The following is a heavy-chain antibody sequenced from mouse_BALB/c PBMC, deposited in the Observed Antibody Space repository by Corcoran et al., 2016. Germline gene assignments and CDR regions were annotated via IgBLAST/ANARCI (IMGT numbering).Heavy chain of an antibody. CDR2: IDPANGNT. CDR3: ASWDWYCDV. J-gene: IGHJ1*01. V-gene: IGHV14-3*02. Sequence: EVQLQQSGAELVKPGASVKLSCTASGFNIKDTYMHWVKQRPEQGLEWIGRIDPANGNTKYDPKFQGKATITADTSSNTAYLQLSSLTSEDNAVYDCASWDWYCDVWGAGTTVTVSS. CDR1: GFNIKDTY.